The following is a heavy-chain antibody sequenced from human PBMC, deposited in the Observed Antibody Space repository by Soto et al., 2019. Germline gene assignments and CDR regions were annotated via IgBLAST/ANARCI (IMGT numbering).Heavy chain of an antibody. CDR2: IYPGDSDT. Sequence: PGESLKISCKGSGYSFTSYWIGWVRQMPGKGLEWMGIIYPGDSDTRYSPSFQGQVTISADKSISTAYLQWSSLKASDTAMYYCARRMGRGYSYGNYYYYYGMDVWGQGTTVTVSS. J-gene: IGHJ6*02. D-gene: IGHD5-18*01. CDR1: GYSFTSYW. V-gene: IGHV5-51*01. CDR3: ARRMGRGYSYGNYYYYYGMDV.